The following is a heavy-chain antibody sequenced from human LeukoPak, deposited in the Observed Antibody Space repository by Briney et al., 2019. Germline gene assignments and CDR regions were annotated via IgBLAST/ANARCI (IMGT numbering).Heavy chain of an antibody. J-gene: IGHJ3*02. CDR1: GGSISSYY. Sequence: SETLSLTCTVFGGSISSYYWTWLRQPPGKGLEWVGCLYNSGSTSYNPSLQSRVTVSVDTSKNQFSLTLTSVTAADTAVYYCAGTKAWLAFDIWGQGTMVTVSS. V-gene: IGHV4-59*01. D-gene: IGHD2-8*01. CDR2: LYNSGST. CDR3: AGTKAWLAFDI.